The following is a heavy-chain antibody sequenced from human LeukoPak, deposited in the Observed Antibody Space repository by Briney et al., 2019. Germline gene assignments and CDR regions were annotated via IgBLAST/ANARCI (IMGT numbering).Heavy chain of an antibody. V-gene: IGHV1-2*02. CDR1: GYTFTGYY. J-gene: IGHJ3*02. CDR3: ARCPRDSSGYYYNHAFDI. D-gene: IGHD3-22*01. CDR2: INPNSGGT. Sequence: LGASVKVSCKASGYTFTGYYMHWVRQAPGQGLEWMGWINPNSGGTNYAQKLQGRVTMTTDTSTSTAYMELRSLRSDDTAVYYCARCPRDSSGYYYNHAFDIWGQGTMVTVSS.